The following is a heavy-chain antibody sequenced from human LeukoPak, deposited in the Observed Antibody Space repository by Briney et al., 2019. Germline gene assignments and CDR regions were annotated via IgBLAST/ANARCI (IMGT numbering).Heavy chain of an antibody. J-gene: IGHJ6*03. CDR1: GYTFTGNY. CDR3: AVLGGVIVITGYYYMDV. V-gene: IGHV1-2*02. D-gene: IGHD3-16*02. CDR2: INPNSGGT. Sequence: GASVKVSCKASGYTFTGNYMHWVRQAPGQGLEWMGWINPNSGGTNYAQKFQGRVTMTRDTSISTAYMELSRLRSDDTAVYYCAVLGGVIVITGYYYMDVWGKGTTVTISS.